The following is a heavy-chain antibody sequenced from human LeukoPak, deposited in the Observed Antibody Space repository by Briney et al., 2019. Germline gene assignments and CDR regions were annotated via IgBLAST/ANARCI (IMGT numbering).Heavy chain of an antibody. CDR2: TSSSDSGK. V-gene: IGHV3-23*01. D-gene: IGHD3-22*01. CDR1: GFTLSSYA. CDR3: AKDSTMIVVVTDYYFDY. J-gene: IGHJ4*02. Sequence: GGSLRLSCVVSGFTLSSYAMSWVRQAPGKGLEWVAATSSSDSGKYHADSVRGRFTISRDDSKNTLYLQMNSLRAEDTAVYYCAKDSTMIVVVTDYYFDYWGQGTLVTVSS.